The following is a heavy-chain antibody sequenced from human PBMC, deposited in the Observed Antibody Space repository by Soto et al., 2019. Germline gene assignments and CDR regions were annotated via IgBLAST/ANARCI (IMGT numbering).Heavy chain of an antibody. CDR2: INHSGST. J-gene: IGHJ6*02. D-gene: IGHD1-26*01. CDR3: ARGRAYLVGATKNYYYYYRMDV. CDR1: GGSFWVYY. Sequence: KRSCTVSVRSAAFGGSFWVYYWSWIRKPPGKGLEWIGEINHSGSTNYNPSLKSRVTISVDTSKNQFSLKLSSVTAADTAVYYCARGRAYLVGATKNYYYYYRMDVWGQGTTVTAAS. V-gene: IGHV4-34*01.